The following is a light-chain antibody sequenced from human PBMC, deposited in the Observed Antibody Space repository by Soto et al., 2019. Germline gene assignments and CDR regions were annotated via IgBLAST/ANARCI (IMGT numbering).Light chain of an antibody. CDR3: QQYDSSPQA. Sequence: DIQMTQSPSSLSASVGDRVTITCRASQSIINYLNWYQQKPGKAPKLLIYDASNLETGVPSRFSGSGSGTDFTLTISRMEPEDFAVYFCQQYDSSPQAFGLGTKVDIK. J-gene: IGKJ1*01. V-gene: IGKV1-33*01. CDR1: QSIINY. CDR2: DAS.